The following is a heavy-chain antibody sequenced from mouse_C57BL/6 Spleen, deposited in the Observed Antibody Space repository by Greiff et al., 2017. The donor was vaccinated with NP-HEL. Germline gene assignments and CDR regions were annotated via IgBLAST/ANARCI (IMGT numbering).Heavy chain of an antibody. CDR1: GFTFTDYY. V-gene: IGHV7-3*01. Sequence: DVMLVESGGGLVQPGGSLSLSCAASGFTFTDYYMSWVRQPPGKALEWLGFIRNKANGYTTEYSAPVKGLFTISRDNSQSLLYLQMNALRAEDSATYYCARSYPYAMDYWGQGTSVTVSS. CDR2: IRNKANGYTT. J-gene: IGHJ4*01. CDR3: ARSYPYAMDY.